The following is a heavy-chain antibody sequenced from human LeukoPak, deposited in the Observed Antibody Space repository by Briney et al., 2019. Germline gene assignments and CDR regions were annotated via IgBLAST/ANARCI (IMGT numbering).Heavy chain of an antibody. J-gene: IGHJ3*02. CDR1: GGTFSSYA. CDR3: ARVGYYDILTAYSDDAFDI. Sequence: SVKVSCKASGGTFSSYAISWVRQAPGQGLEWMGRIIPIVGITNYAQKFQGRVTITADKSTSTVYMELSSLRSEDTAVYYCARVGYYDILTAYSDDAFDIWGQGTVVTVSS. D-gene: IGHD3-9*01. CDR2: IIPIVGIT. V-gene: IGHV1-69*04.